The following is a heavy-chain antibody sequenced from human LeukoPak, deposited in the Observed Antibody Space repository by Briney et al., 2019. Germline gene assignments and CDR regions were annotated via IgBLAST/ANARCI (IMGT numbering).Heavy chain of an antibody. CDR2: INHSGST. J-gene: IGHJ3*02. V-gene: IGHV4-34*01. CDR1: GGSFSGYY. D-gene: IGHD1-20*01. Sequence: SETLSLTCAVYGGSFSGYYWSWIRQPPGKGLEWIGEINHSGSTNYNPSLKSRVTISVDTSKNQFSLKLSSVTAADTDVYYCARRYYWGSGAFDIWGQGTMVTVSS. CDR3: ARRYYWGSGAFDI.